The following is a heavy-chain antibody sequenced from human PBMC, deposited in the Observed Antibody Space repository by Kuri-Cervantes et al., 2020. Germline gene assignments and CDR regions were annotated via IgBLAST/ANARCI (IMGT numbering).Heavy chain of an antibody. CDR2: IYYTGSS. CDR3: GIFSYHSSGRNYYFDQ. CDR1: GGSVSSGSYY. J-gene: IGHJ4*02. V-gene: IGHV4-61*01. D-gene: IGHD6-19*01. Sequence: SETLSLTCTVSGGSVSSGSYYWSWILQPPGKGLEWIRYIYYTGSSNYNPSIKSRVTISLDTSKNQFCLKLNPVTAADTAMYYCGIFSYHSSGRNYYFDQWGQGTLVTVSS.